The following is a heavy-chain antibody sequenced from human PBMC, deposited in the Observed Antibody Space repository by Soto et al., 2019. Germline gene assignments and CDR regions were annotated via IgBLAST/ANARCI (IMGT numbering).Heavy chain of an antibody. CDR1: GFTFSSYG. CDR2: ISYDGSNK. CDR3: AKKRGYSYGSPFDY. J-gene: IGHJ4*02. Sequence: QVQLVESGGGVVQPGRSLRLSCAASGFTFSSYGMHWVRQAPGKELEWVAVISYDGSNKYYADSVKGRFTISRDNSKNTLYLKMNSLRAEDTAVYYCAKKRGYSYGSPFDYWGQGTLVTVS. V-gene: IGHV3-30*18. D-gene: IGHD5-18*01.